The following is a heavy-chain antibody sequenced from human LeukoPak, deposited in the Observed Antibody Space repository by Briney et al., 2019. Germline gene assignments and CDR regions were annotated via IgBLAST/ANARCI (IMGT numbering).Heavy chain of an antibody. CDR1: GFTFSSYS. Sequence: GGSLRLSCAASGFTFSSYSMNWVRQAPGKGLEWVSSISSSSSYIYYADSVKGRFTISRDNAKNSLYLQMNSLRAEDTAVYYCTTEVGLQEIVGATTTDIWGQGTMVTVSS. V-gene: IGHV3-21*01. CDR3: TTEVGLQEIVGATTTDI. D-gene: IGHD1-26*01. CDR2: ISSSSSYI. J-gene: IGHJ3*02.